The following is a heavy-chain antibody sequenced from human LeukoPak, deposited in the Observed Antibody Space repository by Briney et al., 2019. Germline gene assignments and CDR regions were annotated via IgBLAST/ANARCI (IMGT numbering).Heavy chain of an antibody. CDR3: TRVGYIDEGIDY. V-gene: IGHV3-7*04. J-gene: IGHJ4*02. CDR1: GFILNDYG. Sequence: PGGSLRLSCAASGFILNDYGMHWVRQAPGKGLEWVANIKQDGSKKSYVGSVKGRFTISRDNAKNSPYLQINSLRAEDTAIYYCTRVGYIDEGIDYWGQGTLVTVSS. CDR2: IKQDGSKK. D-gene: IGHD5-24*01.